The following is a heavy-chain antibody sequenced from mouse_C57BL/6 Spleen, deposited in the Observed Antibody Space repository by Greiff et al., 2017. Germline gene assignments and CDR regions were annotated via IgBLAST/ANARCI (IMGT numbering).Heavy chain of an antibody. J-gene: IGHJ4*01. Sequence: EVQLQESEGGLVQPGSSMKLSCTASGFTFSDYYMAWVRQVPEKGLEWVANINYDGSSTYYLDSLKSRFIISRDNAKNILYLQMSSLKSEDTATYYCARESSGYAMDYWGQGTSVTVSS. CDR3: ARESSGYAMDY. V-gene: IGHV5-16*01. CDR2: INYDGSST. CDR1: GFTFSDYY. D-gene: IGHD3-2*02.